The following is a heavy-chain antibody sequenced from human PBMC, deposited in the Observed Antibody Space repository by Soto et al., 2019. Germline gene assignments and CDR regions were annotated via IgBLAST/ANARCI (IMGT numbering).Heavy chain of an antibody. V-gene: IGHV4-59*02. CDR3: ARFRRGYYNELFDY. CDR2: VYYTGGT. J-gene: IGHJ4*02. Sequence: SETLSLTCTVSGGSVGSYYWNWIRQPPGKGLEWIGYVYYTGGTTYNPSLKSRVTISIDTSKNQFSLKLDSVTAADTAVYYCARFRRGYYNELFDYWGQGTLVTVSS. D-gene: IGHD3-22*01. CDR1: GGSVGSYY.